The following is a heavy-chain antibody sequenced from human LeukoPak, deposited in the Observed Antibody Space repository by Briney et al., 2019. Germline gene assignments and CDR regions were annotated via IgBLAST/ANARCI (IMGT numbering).Heavy chain of an antibody. Sequence: SETLSLTCTVSGGSISSSSYYWGWIRQPPGKGLEWIGSINYSGSTNYNPSLKSRVTISVDTSKNQFSLKLSSVTAADTAVYYCARDGRLGSLYYYYYMDVWGKGTTVTISS. V-gene: IGHV4-39*07. CDR2: INYSGST. J-gene: IGHJ6*03. CDR1: GGSISSSSYY. D-gene: IGHD5-12*01. CDR3: ARDGRLGSLYYYYYMDV.